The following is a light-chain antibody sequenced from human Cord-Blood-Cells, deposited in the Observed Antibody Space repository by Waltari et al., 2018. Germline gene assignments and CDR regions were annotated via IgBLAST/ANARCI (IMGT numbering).Light chain of an antibody. V-gene: IGLV3-1*01. J-gene: IGLJ3*02. CDR2: QDS. Sequence: SYELTQPPSVSVSPGQTASITCSGDKLGDKYACWYQQKPGQSPVLVIYQDSKRPSGIPWRFSGCNSGNTATLTISGTQAMDEADYYCQAWDSSTAVFGGGTKLTVL. CDR3: QAWDSSTAV. CDR1: KLGDKY.